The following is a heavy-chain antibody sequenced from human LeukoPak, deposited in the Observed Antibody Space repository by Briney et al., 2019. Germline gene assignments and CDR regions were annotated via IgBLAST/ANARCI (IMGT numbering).Heavy chain of an antibody. D-gene: IGHD5-12*01. J-gene: IGHJ4*02. CDR2: ISWNSGSI. CDR3: AKAMGSRSGYAIDY. Sequence: GGSLRLSCAASGFTFDDYAMHWVRQAPGKGLDWVSGISWNSGSIGYADSVKGRFTISRDNAKNSLYLQMNSLRAEDTALYYCAKAMGSRSGYAIDYWGQGTLVTVSS. V-gene: IGHV3-9*01. CDR1: GFTFDDYA.